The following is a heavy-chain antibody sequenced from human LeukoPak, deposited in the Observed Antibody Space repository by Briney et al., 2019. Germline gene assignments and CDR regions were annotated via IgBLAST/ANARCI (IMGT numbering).Heavy chain of an antibody. CDR2: ISSSSSYI. J-gene: IGHJ3*02. V-gene: IGHV3-21*04. Sequence: GGSLRLSCAASGFTFSSYSMNWVRQAPGKGLEWVSSISSSSSYIYYADSVKGRFTISRDNSKNTLYLQMNSLRAEDTAVYYCAATITAAAFDIWGQGTMVTVSS. CDR1: GFTFSSYS. CDR3: AATITAAAFDI. D-gene: IGHD1-14*01.